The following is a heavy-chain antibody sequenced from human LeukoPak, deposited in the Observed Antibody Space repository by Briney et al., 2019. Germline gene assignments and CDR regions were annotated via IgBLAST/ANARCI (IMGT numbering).Heavy chain of an antibody. J-gene: IGHJ4*02. Sequence: GGSLRLSCAASGFTFSSYWMSWVRQAPGKGLESVANIKQDGSEKYYVDSVKGRFTISRDNAKNSLYLQMNSLRAEDTAVYYCARIHYYGSGSFDYWGQGTLVTVSS. V-gene: IGHV3-7*01. CDR1: GFTFSSYW. CDR2: IKQDGSEK. CDR3: ARIHYYGSGSFDY. D-gene: IGHD3-10*01.